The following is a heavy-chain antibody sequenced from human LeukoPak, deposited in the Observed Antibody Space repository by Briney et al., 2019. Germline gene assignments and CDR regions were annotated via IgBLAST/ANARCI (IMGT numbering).Heavy chain of an antibody. D-gene: IGHD2-2*03. CDR2: ISAYSGDT. CDR1: GYTFTSYG. CDR3: ARDVDISGMDV. Sequence: ASVKVSCKASGYTFTSYGISWVRQAPGQGLEWMGWISAYSGDTNYAQKFQGRATMTTDTSTSTAYMELRSLSSDDTAVYYCARDVDISGMDVWGQGTTVTVSS. V-gene: IGHV1-18*01. J-gene: IGHJ6*02.